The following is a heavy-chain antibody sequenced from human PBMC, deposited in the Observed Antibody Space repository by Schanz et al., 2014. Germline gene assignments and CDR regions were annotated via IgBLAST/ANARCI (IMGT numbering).Heavy chain of an antibody. J-gene: IGHJ4*02. CDR1: GFTFSDYS. Sequence: VQLVESGGGWVQPGGSLRLSCAASGFTFSDYSMNWVRQAPGKGPEWVAILWHDGSKKYYADSVKGRFTVSRDNSKNTLYLQLNSRTAEDAAVYYCARDFHGYGPHLDYWGQGTLVTVSS. V-gene: IGHV3-33*08. D-gene: IGHD5-12*01. CDR2: LWHDGSKK. CDR3: ARDFHGYGPHLDY.